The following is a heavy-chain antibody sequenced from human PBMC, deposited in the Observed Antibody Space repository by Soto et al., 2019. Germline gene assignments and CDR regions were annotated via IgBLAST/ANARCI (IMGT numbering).Heavy chain of an antibody. J-gene: IGHJ6*02. CDR1: GYPFTGYY. V-gene: IGHV1-2*04. Sequence: GXSAKVSCKASGYPFTGYYMRWVRQAPGQGLEWMGWINPNSGGTNYAQKFQGWVTMTRDTSISTAYMELSRLRSDDTAVYYCARAAGYNWNVMGYYGMEVWGQGTTVTVSS. CDR2: INPNSGGT. D-gene: IGHD1-1*01. CDR3: ARAAGYNWNVMGYYGMEV.